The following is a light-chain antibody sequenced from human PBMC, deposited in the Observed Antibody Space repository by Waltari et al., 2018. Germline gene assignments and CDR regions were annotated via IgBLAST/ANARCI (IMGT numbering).Light chain of an antibody. Sequence: DIQMTQSPSSLSASVGDRVTITCRASQSISSYLNWYQQTPGKAPNLLIYAASSLQSGVPSRFSGSGSGTDFTFTISSLQPGDIATYYCQQHDNLPLTFGGGTKVEIK. CDR2: AAS. CDR3: QQHDNLPLT. V-gene: IGKV1-33*01. J-gene: IGKJ4*01. CDR1: QSISSY.